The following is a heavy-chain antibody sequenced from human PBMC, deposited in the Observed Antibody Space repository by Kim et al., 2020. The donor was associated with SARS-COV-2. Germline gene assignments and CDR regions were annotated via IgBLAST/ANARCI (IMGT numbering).Heavy chain of an antibody. CDR2: ISAYNGNT. D-gene: IGHD7-27*01. CDR1: GYTFTSYG. J-gene: IGHJ6*02. CDR3: ARMVWALTYYYYGMDV. Sequence: ASVKVSYKASGYTFTSYGISWVRQAPGQGLEWMGWISAYNGNTNYAQKLQGRVTMTTDTSTSTAYMELRSLRSDDTAVYYCARMVWALTYYYYGMDVWGQGTTVTVSS. V-gene: IGHV1-18*04.